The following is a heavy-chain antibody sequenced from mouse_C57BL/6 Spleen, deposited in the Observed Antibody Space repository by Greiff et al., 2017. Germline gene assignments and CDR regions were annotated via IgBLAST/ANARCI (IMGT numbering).Heavy chain of an antibody. CDR1: GYTFPDYN. J-gene: IGHJ1*03. D-gene: IGHD2-5*01. CDR3: ARSDSNSDWYFDV. Sequence: EVKLQESGPELVKPGASVKIPCKASGYTFPDYNMDWVKQSHGKSLEWIGDINPNNGGTIYNQKFKGKATLTVDKSSSTAYMELRSLTSEDTAVYYCARSDSNSDWYFDVWGTGTTVTVSS. CDR2: INPNNGGT. V-gene: IGHV1-18*01.